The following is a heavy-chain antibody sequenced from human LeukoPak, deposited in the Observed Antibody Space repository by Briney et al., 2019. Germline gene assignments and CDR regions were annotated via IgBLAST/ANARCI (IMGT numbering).Heavy chain of an antibody. CDR1: GFTFGDYA. D-gene: IGHD6-13*01. Sequence: GGSLRLSCAAAGFTFGDYAMRWFRQAPGKGLEWVSLIRSKAYGGTTEYAASVKGRFTISRDDSKSIAYLQMNSLKTEDTAVYYCTRGAASYWGQGTLVTVS. CDR2: IRSKAYGGTT. V-gene: IGHV3-49*03. CDR3: TRGAASY. J-gene: IGHJ4*02.